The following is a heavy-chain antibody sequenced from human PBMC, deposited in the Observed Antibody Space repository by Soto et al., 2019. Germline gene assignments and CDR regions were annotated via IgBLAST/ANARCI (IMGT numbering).Heavy chain of an antibody. CDR3: ARLIMGYSYYSSDYYFDY. D-gene: IGHD3-22*01. Sequence: QLQLQESGPGLVKPSETLSLTCNVSGGSISSVSYHWGWIRQPPGKGLEWIGSGYYSGSPYYNPSLKSRVTISVDTSKNQFSLNLSSVTAADTAVYYCARLIMGYSYYSSDYYFDYWGQGTLVTVSS. V-gene: IGHV4-39*01. CDR2: GYYSGSP. J-gene: IGHJ4*02. CDR1: GGSISSVSYH.